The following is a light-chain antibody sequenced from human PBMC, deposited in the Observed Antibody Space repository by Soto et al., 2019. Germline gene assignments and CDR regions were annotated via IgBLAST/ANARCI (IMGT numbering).Light chain of an antibody. CDR1: SSNIGNNT. J-gene: IGLJ3*02. Sequence: QSVLTQPPSASGTPGQRVTISCSGSSSNIGNNTVNWYQQLPGTAPKLLIYSNNQRPSGVPDRFSGSKSGTSASLAISGLQSEDEADYYCAAWDDSLLRVFGGGTKVTVL. CDR2: SNN. CDR3: AAWDDSLLRV. V-gene: IGLV1-44*01.